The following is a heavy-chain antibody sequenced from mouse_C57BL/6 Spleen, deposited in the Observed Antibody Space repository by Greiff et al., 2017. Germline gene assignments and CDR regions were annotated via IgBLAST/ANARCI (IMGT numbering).Heavy chain of an antibody. CDR1: GYTFTSYW. J-gene: IGHJ2*01. V-gene: IGHV1-53*01. D-gene: IGHD1-1*01. CDR2: INPSNGGT. CDR3: ARYPITTVVPYYFDY. Sequence: VKLQQPGTELVKPGASVKLSCKASGYTFTSYWMHWVKQRPGQGLEWIGNINPSNGGTNYNEKFKSKATLTVDTSSSTAYMQLSSLTSEDSAVYYCARYPITTVVPYYFDYWGQGTTLTVSA.